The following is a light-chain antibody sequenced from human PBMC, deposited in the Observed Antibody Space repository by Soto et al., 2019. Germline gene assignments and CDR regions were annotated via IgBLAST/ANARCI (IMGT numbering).Light chain of an antibody. CDR1: QSISRY. Sequence: DIQMTQSPSSLSASVGDRVTVTCRAGQSISRYLNWYQQRPGKAPKLLIYSASTLQTGVPSRFSGSGSGTDFTLTISRLEPEDFAVYYCQQYGSSPPSTFGGGTKVDIK. V-gene: IGKV1-39*01. CDR2: SAS. CDR3: QQYGSSPPST. J-gene: IGKJ4*01.